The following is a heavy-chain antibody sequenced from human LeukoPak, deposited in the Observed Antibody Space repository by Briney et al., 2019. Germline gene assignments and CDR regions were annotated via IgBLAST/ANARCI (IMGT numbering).Heavy chain of an antibody. CDR1: GGSISSYY. J-gene: IGHJ3*02. V-gene: IGHV4-59*08. CDR2: IYYSGRT. CDR3: ARRHLMTTMTTYALDI. D-gene: IGHD4-17*01. Sequence: SETLSLTCTVSGGSISSYYWSWIRQPPGKGLEWIGYIYYSGRTNYNPSLKSRVTISVDTSKNQFSLKLSSVTAADTAVYYCARRHLMTTMTTYALDIWGQGTMVTVSS.